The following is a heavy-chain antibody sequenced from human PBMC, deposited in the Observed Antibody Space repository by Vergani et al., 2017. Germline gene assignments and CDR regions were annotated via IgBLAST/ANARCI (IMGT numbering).Heavy chain of an antibody. CDR2: INSDGSST. CDR3: ATEPHYYDSSRXVDY. V-gene: IGHV3-74*01. D-gene: IGHD3-22*01. CDR1: GFTFSSYW. Sequence: EVQLVESGGGLVQPGGSLRLSCAASGFTFSSYWMHWVRQAPGKGLVWVSRINSDGSSTSYADSVKGRFTISRDNAKNTLYLQMNSLRAEDTAVYYCATEPHYYDSSRXVDYWGQGTLVTVSS. J-gene: IGHJ4*02.